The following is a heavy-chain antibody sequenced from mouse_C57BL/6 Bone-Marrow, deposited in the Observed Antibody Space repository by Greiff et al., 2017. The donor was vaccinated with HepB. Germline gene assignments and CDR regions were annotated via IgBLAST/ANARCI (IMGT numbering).Heavy chain of an antibody. CDR1: GYTFTDYY. D-gene: IGHD1-1*01. CDR2: INPNNGGT. J-gene: IGHJ4*01. V-gene: IGHV1-26*01. CDR3: ARGGFYYGSMDY. Sequence: EVQLQQSGPELVKPGASVKISCKASGYTFTDYYMNWVKQSHGKSLEWIGDINPNNGGTSYNQKFKGKATLTVDKSSSTAYMELRSLTSEDSAVYYCARGGFYYGSMDYWGQGTSVTVSS.